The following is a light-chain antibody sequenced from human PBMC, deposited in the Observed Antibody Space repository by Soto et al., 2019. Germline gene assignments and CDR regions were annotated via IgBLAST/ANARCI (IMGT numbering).Light chain of an antibody. CDR3: HQYSDSPLT. J-gene: IGKJ4*01. CDR1: QTVRTNY. V-gene: IGKV3-20*01. Sequence: EIVLTQSPGTLSLSPGERATLSCRASQTVRTNYLAWFQHKPGQAPRLLIYGASSKATGIPYRFSGSGSGTDFTLTINRLQPEDFAVYFCHQYSDSPLTFGGGTKVEIK. CDR2: GAS.